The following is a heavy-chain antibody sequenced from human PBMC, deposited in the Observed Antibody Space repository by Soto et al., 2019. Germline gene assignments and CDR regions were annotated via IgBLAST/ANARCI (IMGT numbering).Heavy chain of an antibody. CDR3: AKDAGGGGNILTGYHVDEAGWFDP. V-gene: IGHV4-30-4*01. J-gene: IGHJ5*02. D-gene: IGHD3-9*01. CDR1: GVSISSGDYY. CDR2: IYYSENT. Sequence: PSETLSLTCTVSGVSISSGDYYWSWIRQTPGKGLEWIGYIYYSENTYYNPSLKSRVTISGDTSKNQFSLKLSSVTAADTAVYYCAKDAGGGGNILTGYHVDEAGWFDPWGQGTLVTVSS.